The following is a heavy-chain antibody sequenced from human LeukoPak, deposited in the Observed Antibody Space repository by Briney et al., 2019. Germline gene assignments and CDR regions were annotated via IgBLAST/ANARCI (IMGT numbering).Heavy chain of an antibody. CDR1: GFTFSSYS. J-gene: IGHJ4*02. D-gene: IGHD3-22*01. CDR2: ISSSSSYI. CDR3: AREDYYDSSGKDY. Sequence: GGSLRLSCAASGFTFSSYSMNWVRQAPGKGLEWVSSISSSSSYIYYADSVRGRFTISRDNAKNSLYLQMNSLRAEDTAVYYCAREDYYDSSGKDYWGQGTLVTVSS. V-gene: IGHV3-21*01.